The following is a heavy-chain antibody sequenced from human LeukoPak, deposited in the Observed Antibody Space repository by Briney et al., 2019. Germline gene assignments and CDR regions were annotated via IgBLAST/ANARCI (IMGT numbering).Heavy chain of an antibody. V-gene: IGHV4-34*01. Sequence: KPSETLSLTCAVYGGSFSGYYWSWIRQPPGKGLEWVGEINHSGSTSYNPSLKSRVTISIDTSKNQFSLKLSSVTAADTAVYYCARDRTSGSSGYFDYWGQGTLVTVSS. D-gene: IGHD1-26*01. CDR2: INHSGST. CDR1: GGSFSGYY. CDR3: ARDRTSGSSGYFDY. J-gene: IGHJ4*02.